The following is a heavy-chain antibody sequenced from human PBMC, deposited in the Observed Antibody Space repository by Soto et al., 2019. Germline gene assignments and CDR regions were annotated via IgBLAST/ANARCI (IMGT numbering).Heavy chain of an antibody. CDR3: ARAVGSSGGWAEDFQH. D-gene: IGHD6-19*01. CDR1: GFTVSSNY. CDR2: VYSAGNT. Sequence: EVQLVESGGGLIQPGGSLRLSCAASGFTVSSNYMGWVRQAPGKGLEYVSVVYSAGNTYYADSVKGRFTISRDSSENTLFLQMKSLRAGDTAVYFCARAVGSSGGWAEDFQHWGQGTLVTVSS. V-gene: IGHV3-53*01. J-gene: IGHJ1*01.